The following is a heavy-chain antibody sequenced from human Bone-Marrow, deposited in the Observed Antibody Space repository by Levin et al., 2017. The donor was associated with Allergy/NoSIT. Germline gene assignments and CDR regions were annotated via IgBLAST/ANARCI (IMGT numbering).Heavy chain of an antibody. CDR2: IYYSGTT. J-gene: IGHJ4*02. CDR3: ASYKAAAGTYYFDS. D-gene: IGHD6-13*01. CDR1: GGSISSRNYY. Sequence: SETLSLTCTVSGGSISSRNYYWGWIRQSPGKGLEWIGSIYYSGTTYYNPSLKSRATVSVDTSKNQFSLKLSSVTAADTAVYFCASYKAAAGTYYFDSWGQGTLVTVSS. V-gene: IGHV4-39*01.